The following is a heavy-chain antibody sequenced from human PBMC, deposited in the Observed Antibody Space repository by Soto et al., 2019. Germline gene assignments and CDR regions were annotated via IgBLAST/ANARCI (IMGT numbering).Heavy chain of an antibody. CDR2: IYYSGST. D-gene: IGHD1-26*01. CDR1: GGSVSSGSYY. J-gene: IGHJ3*02. CDR3: ARWWEPGRVAFDI. V-gene: IGHV4-61*01. Sequence: QVQLQESGPGLVKPSETPSLTCTVSGGSVSSGSYYWSWIRQPPGKGLEWIGYIYYSGSTNYNPSLKSRVTISVDTSKNQFSLKLSSVTAADTAVYYCARWWEPGRVAFDIWGQGTMVTVSS.